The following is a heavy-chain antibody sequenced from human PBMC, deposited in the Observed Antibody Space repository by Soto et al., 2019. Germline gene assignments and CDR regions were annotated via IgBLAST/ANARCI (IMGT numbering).Heavy chain of an antibody. D-gene: IGHD4-17*01. V-gene: IGHV5-51*01. J-gene: IGHJ5*01. CDR2: IYPGDSHT. Sequence: PGESLKSSCKRSGYSFTTYWNDWVRQMAGKGLVGMGIIYPGDSHTRYSPSFQGQVTISADKSISTAYLQLSGLTASDTAMYYCSRWYGDHCEHLDFSAHRTLDLVSS. CDR3: SRWYGDHCEHLDF. CDR1: GYSFTTYW.